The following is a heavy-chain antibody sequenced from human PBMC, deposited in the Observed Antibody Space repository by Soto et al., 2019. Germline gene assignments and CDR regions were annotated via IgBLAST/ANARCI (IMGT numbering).Heavy chain of an antibody. CDR1: GFTFSSYA. CDR2: ISGSGGSK. V-gene: IGHV3-23*01. Sequence: GGSLRLSCAASGFTFSSYAMSWVRQAPGKGLEWVSAISGSGGSKYYADSVKGRFTISRDNSKNTLYLQMNSLRAEDTAVYYCAKTHDILTGYAFDAFDIWGQGTMVTVSS. J-gene: IGHJ3*02. CDR3: AKTHDILTGYAFDAFDI. D-gene: IGHD3-9*01.